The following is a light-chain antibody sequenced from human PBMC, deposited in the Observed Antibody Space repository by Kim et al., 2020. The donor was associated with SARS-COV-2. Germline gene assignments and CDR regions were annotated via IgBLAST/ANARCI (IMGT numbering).Light chain of an antibody. CDR3: HQYATFPYT. CDR1: QTVLYNSNNKNY. Sequence: DIVMTQSPDSLAVSLGERATLNCKSSQTVLYNSNNKNYLAWYQQKPGQAPKLLIYWASIRESGVTDRFSGSGSGTDFTLTISSLQAEDVAVYFCHQYATFPYTFGQGTKLEI. CDR2: WAS. V-gene: IGKV4-1*01. J-gene: IGKJ2*01.